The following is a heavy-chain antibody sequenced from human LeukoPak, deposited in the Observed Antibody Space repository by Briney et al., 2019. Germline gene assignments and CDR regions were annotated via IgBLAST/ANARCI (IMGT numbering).Heavy chain of an antibody. J-gene: IGHJ4*02. CDR3: ARLARDGYSYGYFDY. CDR2: IYYSGST. D-gene: IGHD5-24*01. V-gene: IGHV4-39*01. CDR1: GGSISSSVYY. Sequence: SEALSLTCTVSGGSISSSVYYWGWIRQPPGKGLEWIGRIYYSGSTYYNPSLKSRVTMSVDTSKNQFSLKLSSVTAADTAVYYCARLARDGYSYGYFDYWGQGTLVTVSS.